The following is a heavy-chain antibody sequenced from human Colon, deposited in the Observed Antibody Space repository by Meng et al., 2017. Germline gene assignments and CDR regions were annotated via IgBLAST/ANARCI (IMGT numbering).Heavy chain of an antibody. CDR2: IHASGNT. Sequence: SEILSLTCTVSGGSTSSGGYSWTCIRQPAGKGLEWVGRIHASGNTHYNPSLRSRLTVSLDTSKNQFSLNLKSVTAADTAVYYCAGGSKEVSSSGPLYFDLWGRGTRVTVSS. J-gene: IGHJ2*01. CDR3: AGGSKEVSSSGPLYFDL. V-gene: IGHV4-61*02. CDR1: GGSTSSGGYS. D-gene: IGHD6-19*01.